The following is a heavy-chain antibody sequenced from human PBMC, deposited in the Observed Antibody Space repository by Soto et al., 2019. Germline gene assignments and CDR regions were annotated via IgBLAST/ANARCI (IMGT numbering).Heavy chain of an antibody. J-gene: IGHJ4*02. CDR3: ARQYSKYYFDF. D-gene: IGHD5-18*01. CDR1: GDSLSSGDYY. CDR2: IYYSGST. Sequence: QVQLRESGPGLVKPSQTLSLTCSVSGDSLSSGDYYWSWIRQPPGKGLEWIGYIYYSGSTYYNPSLQSRVTISVDTSKNQFSLKLSSVTAADTAVYYCARQYSKYYFDFWGQGTLVTVSS. V-gene: IGHV4-30-4*01.